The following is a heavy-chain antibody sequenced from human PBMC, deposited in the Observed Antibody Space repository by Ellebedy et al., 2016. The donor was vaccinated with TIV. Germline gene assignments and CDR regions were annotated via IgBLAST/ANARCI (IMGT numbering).Heavy chain of an antibody. CDR1: GFTFSTYW. Sequence: PGGSLRLSCAASGFTFSTYWMSWVRQAPGKGLEWVSVIYSGGSTYYADSVKGRFTISRDNSKNTLYLQMNSLRAEDTAVYYCAVRCTNGVCYTGYVDYWGQGTLVTVSS. CDR2: IYSGGST. D-gene: IGHD2-8*01. V-gene: IGHV3-53*01. CDR3: AVRCTNGVCYTGYVDY. J-gene: IGHJ4*02.